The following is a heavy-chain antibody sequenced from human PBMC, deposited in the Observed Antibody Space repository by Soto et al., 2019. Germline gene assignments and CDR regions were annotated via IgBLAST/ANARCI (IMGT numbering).Heavy chain of an antibody. V-gene: IGHV1-69*13. Sequence: GPSVKVSCKASGGTFSSYAIIWVRQAPGQGLEWMGGIIPIFGTANYAQKFQGRVTVTADESTSTAYMELSSLRSEDTAVYYCARIPVNYGDYYYFDYWGQGTLVTVSS. CDR1: GGTFSSYA. CDR2: IIPIFGTA. CDR3: ARIPVNYGDYYYFDY. J-gene: IGHJ4*02. D-gene: IGHD4-17*01.